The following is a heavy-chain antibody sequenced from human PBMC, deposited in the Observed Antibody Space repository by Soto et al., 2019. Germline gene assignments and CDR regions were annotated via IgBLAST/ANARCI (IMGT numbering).Heavy chain of an antibody. CDR3: ARDFIAAAGTYYYYGMDV. Sequence: SETLSLTCTVSGGSISSGGYYWSWIRQHPGKGLEWIGYIYYSGSTYYNPSLKRRVTISVDTSKNQFSLKLSSVTAADTAVYYCARDFIAAAGTYYYYGMDVWGQGTTVTVSS. D-gene: IGHD6-13*01. J-gene: IGHJ6*02. CDR1: GGSISSGGYY. CDR2: IYYSGST. V-gene: IGHV4-31*03.